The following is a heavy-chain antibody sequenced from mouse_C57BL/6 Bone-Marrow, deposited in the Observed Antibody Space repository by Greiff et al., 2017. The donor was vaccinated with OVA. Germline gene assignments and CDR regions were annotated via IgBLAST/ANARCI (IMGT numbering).Heavy chain of an antibody. Sequence: EVMLVESGGGLVQPGGSMKLSCAASGFTFSDAWMDWVRQSPEKGLEWVAEIRNKANNHATYYAESVKGRFTISRDDSKSSVYLQMNSLRAEDTGIYYCTRPGFYYGSSQLGRDAMDYWGQGTSVTVSS. CDR2: IRNKANNHAT. CDR3: TRPGFYYGSSQLGRDAMDY. V-gene: IGHV6-6*01. CDR1: GFTFSDAW. D-gene: IGHD1-1*01. J-gene: IGHJ4*01.